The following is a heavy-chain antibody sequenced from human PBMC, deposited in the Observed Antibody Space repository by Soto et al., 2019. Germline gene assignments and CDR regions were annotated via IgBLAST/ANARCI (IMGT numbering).Heavy chain of an antibody. D-gene: IGHD6-6*01. CDR2: VNPNGGST. CDR1: GYTFTNFY. CDR3: ARGLASGDY. V-gene: IGHV1-46*01. Sequence: QVQLVQSGAEVKEPGASVKVSCKGSGYTFTNFYIHWVRQAPGQGLEWMGIVNPNGGSTNYAQNLQGRTTIYSDTSTSTVDMDLSRLGAEDTAVYYCARGLASGDYWGQGTMVTVSS. J-gene: IGHJ4*02.